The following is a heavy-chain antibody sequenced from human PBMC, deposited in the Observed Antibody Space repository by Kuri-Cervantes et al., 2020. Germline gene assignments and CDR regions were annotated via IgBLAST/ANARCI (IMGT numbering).Heavy chain of an antibody. V-gene: IGHV4-34*01. CDR1: GGSFSGYY. J-gene: IGHJ4*02. CDR3: ARADIAAVYYFDY. D-gene: IGHD6-13*01. Sequence: GSLRLSCAVYGGSFSGYYWSWIRQPPGKGLEWIGEINHSGSTNYNPSLKSRVTISVDRSKNQFSLKLSSVTAADTAVYYCARADIAAVYYFDYWGQGTLVTVSS. CDR2: INHSGST.